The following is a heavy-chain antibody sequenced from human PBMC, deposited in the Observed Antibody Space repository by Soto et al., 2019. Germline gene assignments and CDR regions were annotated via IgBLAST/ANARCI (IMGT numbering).Heavy chain of an antibody. CDR1: GGSIGSGDYY. CDR2: IYISGTT. CDR3: ARIIPPHYYGLDV. D-gene: IGHD2-21*01. Sequence: SETLSLTCTVSGGSIGSGDYYWSWIRQPPGQGLEWIGYIYISGTTYYSPSLKSRVIISLDKSNNQFSLKLSSVTAADTAVYYCARIIPPHYYGLDVWGQGTIVTVSS. V-gene: IGHV4-30-4*01. J-gene: IGHJ6*02.